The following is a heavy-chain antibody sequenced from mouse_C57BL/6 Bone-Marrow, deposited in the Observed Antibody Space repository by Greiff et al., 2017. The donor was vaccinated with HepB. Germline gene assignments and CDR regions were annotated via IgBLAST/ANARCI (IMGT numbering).Heavy chain of an antibody. CDR1: GFNIKDDY. Sequence: EVQLQQSGAELVRPGASVKLSCTASGFNIKDDYMHWVKQRPEQGLEWIGWIDPENGDTEYASKFQGKATITADTSSNTASLQLSSLTSEDTAVYYCTTLPITTVVERSSWFAYWGQGTLVTVSA. V-gene: IGHV14-4*01. D-gene: IGHD1-1*01. CDR3: TTLPITTVVERSSWFAY. CDR2: IDPENGDT. J-gene: IGHJ3*01.